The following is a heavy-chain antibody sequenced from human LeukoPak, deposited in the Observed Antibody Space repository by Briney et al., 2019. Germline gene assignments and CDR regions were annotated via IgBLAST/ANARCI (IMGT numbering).Heavy chain of an antibody. J-gene: IGHJ4*02. Sequence: GSLRLSCAGSGFSFSSYGMHWVRQAPGKGLEWMAFIRSDGSNKYYADSVKGRFTISRDNSKNTLYLQMNSLRAEDTAVYYCATHYYGSEFFDYWGQGTLVTVSS. D-gene: IGHD3-10*01. CDR2: IRSDGSNK. CDR1: GFSFSSYG. CDR3: ATHYYGSEFFDY. V-gene: IGHV3-30*02.